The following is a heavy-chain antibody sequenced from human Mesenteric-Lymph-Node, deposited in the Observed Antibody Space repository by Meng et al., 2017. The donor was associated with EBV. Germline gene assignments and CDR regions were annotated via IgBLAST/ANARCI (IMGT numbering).Heavy chain of an antibody. D-gene: IGHD3-22*01. V-gene: IGHV4-61*01. J-gene: IGHJ4*02. CDR2: VHSTGST. CDR1: GASVNSATYY. Sequence: LTASGQGLRNPSETLSLPCSVSGASVNSATYYWSWIRKPPGKGLEWIASVHSTGSTNYNPSLMSRVTISLDTSKSQFSLTLTYVTAANTAVYYCASQGYYDSGAWGDYFDYWGQGSLVTVSS. CDR3: ASQGYYDSGAWGDYFDY.